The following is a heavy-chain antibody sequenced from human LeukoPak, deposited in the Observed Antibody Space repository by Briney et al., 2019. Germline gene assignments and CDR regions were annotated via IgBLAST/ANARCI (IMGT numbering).Heavy chain of an antibody. CDR2: ISGSGGST. J-gene: IGHJ4*02. V-gene: IGHV3-23*01. Sequence: GGSLRLPCAASGFTFSSYAMSWVRQAPGKGLEWVSAISGSGGSTYYADSVKGRFTISRDNSKNTLYLQMNSLRAEDTAVYYCAKASVDWYYFDYWGQGTLVTVSS. CDR3: AKASVDWYYFDY. CDR1: GFTFSSYA. D-gene: IGHD5-12*01.